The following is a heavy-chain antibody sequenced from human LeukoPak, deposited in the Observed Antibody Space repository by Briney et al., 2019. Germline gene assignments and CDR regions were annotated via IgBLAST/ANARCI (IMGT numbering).Heavy chain of an antibody. CDR2: IYYSGRT. CDR1: GGSISSYY. Sequence: SETLSLTCTVSGGSISSYYWSWIRQPPGKGLEWIGYIYYSGRTNYNPSLKSRVTISVDTSKNQFSLKLTSVTAADTAVFYCARHYDILTGYTPWYFDLWGRGTLVTVSS. J-gene: IGHJ2*01. D-gene: IGHD3-9*01. V-gene: IGHV4-59*08. CDR3: ARHYDILTGYTPWYFDL.